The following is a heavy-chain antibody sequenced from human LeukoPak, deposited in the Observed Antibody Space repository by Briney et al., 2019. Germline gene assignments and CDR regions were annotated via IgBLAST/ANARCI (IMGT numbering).Heavy chain of an antibody. Sequence: GGSLGLSCESSGFTHGDYSMSWVRQAPGKGLYWVGFIKEKAYGGRTEYATDMKGRFTITRVDSISIVYLQMNNLTTEDTAVYYCTRNDSPGPNWGQGTLVTASS. CDR3: TRNDSPGPN. V-gene: IGHV3-49*04. J-gene: IGHJ4*02. D-gene: IGHD2-15*01. CDR2: IKEKAYGGRT. CDR1: GFTHGDYS.